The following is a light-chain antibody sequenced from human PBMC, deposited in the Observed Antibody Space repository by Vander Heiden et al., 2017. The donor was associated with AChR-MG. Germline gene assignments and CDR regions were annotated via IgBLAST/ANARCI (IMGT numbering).Light chain of an antibody. J-gene: IGLJ2*01. CDR3: SSFASSSTVV. CDR2: DVN. V-gene: IGLV2-14*03. CDR1: SRDVGLYTY. Sequence: QSALTQPASVSGSPGQSITISRTGTSRDVGLYTYVSWYQQHPGKVPKLIIYDVNTRPSGVSNRFSGSKSGNTASLTISGLQAEDEADYYCSSFASSSTVVFGGGTKVTVL.